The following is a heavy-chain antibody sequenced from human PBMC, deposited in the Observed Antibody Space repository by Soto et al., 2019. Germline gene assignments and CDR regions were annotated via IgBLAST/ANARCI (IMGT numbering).Heavy chain of an antibody. CDR2: IIPIFGTA. V-gene: IGHV1-69*01. Sequence: QVQLVQSGAEVKKPGSSVKVCCKASGGTFSSYAISWVRQAPGQGLEWMGGIIPIFGTANYAQKFQGRVTITADESTSTAYMELSSLRSEDTAVYYCVRDIGLIRFGTSYGNWFDPWGQGTLVTVSS. CDR1: GGTFSSYA. D-gene: IGHD2-2*01. J-gene: IGHJ5*02. CDR3: VRDIGLIRFGTSYGNWFDP.